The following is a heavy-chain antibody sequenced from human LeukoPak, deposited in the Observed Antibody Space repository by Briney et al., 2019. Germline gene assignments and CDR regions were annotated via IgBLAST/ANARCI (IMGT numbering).Heavy chain of an antibody. V-gene: IGHV3-21*01. D-gene: IGHD2-21*01. Sequence: NPGGSLRLSCAASGFTFSDYTMNWVRQAPGKGLEWVSSISSSSSYIYYADSVKGRFTISRDNAKNSLYLQMNSLGAEDTAVYHCARDRLLEDRDFHYYYYMDVWGRGTTVTVSS. CDR1: GFTFSDYT. J-gene: IGHJ6*03. CDR3: ARDRLLEDRDFHYYYYMDV. CDR2: ISSSSSYI.